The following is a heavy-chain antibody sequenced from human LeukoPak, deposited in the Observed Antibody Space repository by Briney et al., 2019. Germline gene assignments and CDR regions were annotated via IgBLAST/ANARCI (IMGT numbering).Heavy chain of an antibody. J-gene: IGHJ4*02. CDR3: AKSRSGSANRALQIFDN. CDR2: ISPDGGTT. D-gene: IGHD1-14*01. CDR1: GFAFGSEA. Sequence: GGSLRLSCAVSGFAFGSEAMSWVRQSPARGLEWVASISPDGGTTYYADYVKGRFTISRDNSKNSLFGQMNSLRAEDTAVYFCAKSRSGSANRALQIFDNWGQGTLVTVSS. V-gene: IGHV3-23*01.